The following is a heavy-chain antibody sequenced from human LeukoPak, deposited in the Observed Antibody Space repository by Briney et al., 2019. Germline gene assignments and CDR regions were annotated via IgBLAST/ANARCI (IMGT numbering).Heavy chain of an antibody. V-gene: IGHV3-33*06. D-gene: IGHD6-6*01. Sequence: GRSLRLSCAASGFTFSSYGMHWVRQAPGKGLEWVAVIWYDGSNKYYADSVKGRFTISRDNSKNTLYLQMNSLRAEDTAMYYCAKDLEYSPAANYYFDYWGQGTLVTVSS. CDR3: AKDLEYSPAANYYFDY. CDR2: IWYDGSNK. J-gene: IGHJ4*02. CDR1: GFTFSSYG.